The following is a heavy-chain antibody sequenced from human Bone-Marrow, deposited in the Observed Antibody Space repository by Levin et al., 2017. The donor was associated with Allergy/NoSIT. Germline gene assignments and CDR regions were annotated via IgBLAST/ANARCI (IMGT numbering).Heavy chain of an antibody. Sequence: ASVKVSCKASGFTFTSYDINWVRQATGQGLEWMGRMSPNSGNTGYAQKFQGRVTMTRNISISTAYMELSSLRSEDTAVYYCARVSMATGTTYGMDVWGQGNPGHRLL. D-gene: IGHD1-7*01. CDR3: ARVSMATGTTYGMDV. V-gene: IGHV1-8*01. J-gene: IGHJ6*02. CDR2: MSPNSGNT. CDR1: GFTFTSYD.